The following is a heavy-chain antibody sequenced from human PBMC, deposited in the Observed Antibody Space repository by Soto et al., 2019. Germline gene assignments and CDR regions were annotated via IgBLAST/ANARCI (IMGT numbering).Heavy chain of an antibody. CDR2: LSAYNGNT. CDR1: GYTFTSYG. Sequence: QVQLVQSGAEVKKPGASVKVSGKASGYTFTSYGISWVRQAPGQGLEWMGWLSAYNGNTKYAQKLQRRVTMPTDTSTSTADMVRSGLRSDDTAVYYCARDQGGSYYDWGQGTLVTVAS. V-gene: IGHV1-18*01. CDR3: ARDQGGSYYD. J-gene: IGHJ4*02. D-gene: IGHD1-26*01.